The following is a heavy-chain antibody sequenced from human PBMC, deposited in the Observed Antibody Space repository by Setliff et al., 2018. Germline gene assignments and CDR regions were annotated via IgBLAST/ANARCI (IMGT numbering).Heavy chain of an antibody. J-gene: IGHJ3*02. V-gene: IGHV1-69*05. D-gene: IGHD3-22*01. CDR2: TIPIFGTA. CDR1: GGTFSSYA. CDR3: ARATYYYDSSGYFLDAFDI. Sequence: GASVKVSCKASGGTFSSYAISWVRQAPGQGLEWMGGTIPIFGTANYAQKFQGRVTITTDESTSTAYMELSSLRSEDTAVYYCARATYYYDSSGYFLDAFDIWGQGTMVTVSS.